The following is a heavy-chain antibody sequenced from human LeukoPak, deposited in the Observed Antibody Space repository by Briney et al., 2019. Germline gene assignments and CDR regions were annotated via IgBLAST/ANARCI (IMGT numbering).Heavy chain of an antibody. V-gene: IGHV4-34*01. CDR3: AIVDFDY. Sequence: SETLSLTCAVYGGSFSGYYWSWIRQPPGKGLEWIGEINHSGSTNYNPSLKSRVTISVDTSKNQFSLELSSVTAADTAVYYCAIVDFDYWGQGTLVTVSS. J-gene: IGHJ4*02. D-gene: IGHD2-15*01. CDR1: GGSFSGYY. CDR2: INHSGST.